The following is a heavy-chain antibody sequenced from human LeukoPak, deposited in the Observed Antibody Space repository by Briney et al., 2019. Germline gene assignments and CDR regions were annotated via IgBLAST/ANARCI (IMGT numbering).Heavy chain of an antibody. D-gene: IGHD3-10*01. Sequence: GGSLRLSCAASGFTFSSYGMHWVRQAPGKGLEWVAVISYDGSNKYYADSVKGRFTISRDNSKNTLYLQTNSLRAEDTAVYYCAKEKGITMVRGVIHYYGMDVWGQGTTVTVPS. CDR3: AKEKGITMVRGVIHYYGMDV. CDR2: ISYDGSNK. V-gene: IGHV3-30*18. J-gene: IGHJ6*02. CDR1: GFTFSSYG.